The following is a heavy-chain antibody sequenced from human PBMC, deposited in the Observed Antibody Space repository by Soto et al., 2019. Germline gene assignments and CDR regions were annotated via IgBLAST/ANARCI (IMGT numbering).Heavy chain of an antibody. V-gene: IGHV3-30-3*01. J-gene: IGHJ6*02. CDR1: GFTFSSYA. Sequence: GGSLRLSCAASGFTFSSYAMHWVRQAPGKGLEWVAVISYDGSNKYYADSVKGRFTISRDNSKNTLYLQMNSLRAEDTAVYYCARDLSYDFWSGYWSYYYYGMDVWGQGTTVTVSS. D-gene: IGHD3-3*01. CDR3: ARDLSYDFWSGYWSYYYYGMDV. CDR2: ISYDGSNK.